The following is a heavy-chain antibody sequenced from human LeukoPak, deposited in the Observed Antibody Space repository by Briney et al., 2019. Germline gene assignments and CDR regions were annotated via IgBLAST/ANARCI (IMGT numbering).Heavy chain of an antibody. D-gene: IGHD3-22*01. CDR1: GGTFSSYA. Sequence: SVKVSCKASGGTFSSYAISWVRQAPGQGLEWMGRIIPIFGTANYAQKFQGRVTITTDESTSTAYMELSSLRSEDTAVYYCARHNYYDSSGPDNSYYYYYMDVWSKGTTVTVSS. V-gene: IGHV1-69*05. CDR3: ARHNYYDSSGPDNSYYYYYMDV. CDR2: IIPIFGTA. J-gene: IGHJ6*03.